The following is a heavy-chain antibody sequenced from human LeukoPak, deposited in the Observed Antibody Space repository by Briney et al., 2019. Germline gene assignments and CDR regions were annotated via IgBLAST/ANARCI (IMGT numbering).Heavy chain of an antibody. Sequence: GGSLRLSCAASGFTFSSYWMTWVRQAPGKGLEWVANIKEDGSEIHYVDSVKGRFTISRDNAKNSLYLQMNSLRAEDTSVYYCAREVDYCSSTSCYLSWFDPWGQGTLVTVSS. CDR2: IKEDGSEI. V-gene: IGHV3-7*01. CDR3: AREVDYCSSTSCYLSWFDP. J-gene: IGHJ5*02. D-gene: IGHD2-2*01. CDR1: GFTFSSYW.